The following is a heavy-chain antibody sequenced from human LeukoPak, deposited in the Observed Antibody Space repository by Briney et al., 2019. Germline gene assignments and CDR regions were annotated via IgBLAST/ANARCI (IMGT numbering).Heavy chain of an antibody. J-gene: IGHJ5*02. CDR2: ILYSGST. Sequence: SETLSLTCIVSGGSISSTSYWGWIRQPPGKGLEWIGTILYSGSTFYNPSLKSRVTISVDTSKNQFSLKLNSVTATDTAVYYCARQEVGAGYCSSTSCAEPHWFDPWGQGTLVTVSS. D-gene: IGHD2-2*01. CDR1: GGSISSTSY. CDR3: ARQEVGAGYCSSTSCAEPHWFDP. V-gene: IGHV4-39*01.